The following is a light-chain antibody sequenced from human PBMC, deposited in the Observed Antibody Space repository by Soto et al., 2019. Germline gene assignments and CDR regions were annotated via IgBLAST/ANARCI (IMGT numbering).Light chain of an antibody. CDR2: MVS. J-gene: IGLJ1*01. V-gene: IGLV2-14*01. CDR1: SSDVGNYNY. Sequence: SVLTQPASVSGSPGQSITISCTGTSSDVGNYNYVSWYQQYPGRVPKLLIYMVSNRASGVSNRFSGSKSGNTASLTISGLQAEDEADYFCTSPTPGSLYVFGTGTRSPS. CDR3: TSPTPGSLYV.